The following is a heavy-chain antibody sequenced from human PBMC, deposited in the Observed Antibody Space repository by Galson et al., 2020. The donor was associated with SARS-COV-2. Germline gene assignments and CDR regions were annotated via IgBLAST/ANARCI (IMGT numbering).Heavy chain of an antibody. Sequence: GESLKISCAASEFTFSNYAMSWVRQAPGKGLEWVSTISGSGGPTYYADSVKGRFTISSDNSKNTLYLQMDRLRAEDTAIYYCARHQQLLTPFDYWGQGTLVIVSS. V-gene: IGHV3-23*01. D-gene: IGHD6-13*01. CDR2: ISGSGGPT. J-gene: IGHJ4*02. CDR1: EFTFSNYA. CDR3: ARHQQLLTPFDY.